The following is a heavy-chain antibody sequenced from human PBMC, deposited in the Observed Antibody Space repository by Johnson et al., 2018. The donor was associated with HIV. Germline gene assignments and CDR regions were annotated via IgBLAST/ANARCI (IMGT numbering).Heavy chain of an antibody. J-gene: IGHJ3*02. CDR1: GFTVSSNY. CDR2: ISWNSGSI. V-gene: IGHV3-20*04. D-gene: IGHD6-13*01. Sequence: VQLVESGGGLVQPGGSLRLSCAASGFTVSSNYMSWVRQAPGKGLEWVSGISWNSGSIGYADSVKGRFTISRDNAKNSLYLQMNSLRAEDTALYYCARDSSSWRPSGAFDIWGQGTMVTVSS. CDR3: ARDSSSWRPSGAFDI.